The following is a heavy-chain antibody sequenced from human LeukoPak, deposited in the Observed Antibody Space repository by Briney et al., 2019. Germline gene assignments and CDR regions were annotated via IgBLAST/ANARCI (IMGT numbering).Heavy chain of an antibody. Sequence: SETLSLTCAVYGGSFSGYYWSWIRQPPGKGLEWIGSIYYSGSTYYNPSLKSRVTISVDTSKNQFSLKLSSVTAADTAMYYCARHLRCSGGSCYSGVTAPLDPWGQGTLVTVSS. D-gene: IGHD2-15*01. CDR1: GGSFSGYY. CDR2: IYYSGST. V-gene: IGHV4-34*01. J-gene: IGHJ5*02. CDR3: ARHLRCSGGSCYSGVTAPLDP.